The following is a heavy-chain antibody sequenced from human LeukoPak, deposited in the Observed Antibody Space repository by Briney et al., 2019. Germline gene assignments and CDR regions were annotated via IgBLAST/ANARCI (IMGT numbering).Heavy chain of an antibody. V-gene: IGHV3-33*01. CDR3: VRGWGSNVYASAFDV. Sequence: GGSLRLSCAASGFTFSTYGMHWVRQAPGKGLEWVTVIWHDGSHKDYADSVKGRFTISRDNSKNTLYLQMNDLRAEDTAVYFCVRGWGSNVYASAFDVWGQGTMVTVSS. D-gene: IGHD3-16*01. CDR2: IWHDGSHK. CDR1: GFTFSTYG. J-gene: IGHJ3*01.